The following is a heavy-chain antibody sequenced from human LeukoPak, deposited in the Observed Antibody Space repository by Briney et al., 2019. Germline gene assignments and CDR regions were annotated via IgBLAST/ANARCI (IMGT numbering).Heavy chain of an antibody. Sequence: AGGSLRLSCAASGFTFSSFGMNWVRQAPGKGLEWVSSISGSSSYIYYADSVKGRFTISRDNAKNSLYLQMNSLRAEDTAVYYCARDDCTNGVCYDNYWGQGTLVTVSS. J-gene: IGHJ4*02. CDR2: ISGSSSYI. CDR3: ARDDCTNGVCYDNY. V-gene: IGHV3-21*01. D-gene: IGHD2-8*01. CDR1: GFTFSSFG.